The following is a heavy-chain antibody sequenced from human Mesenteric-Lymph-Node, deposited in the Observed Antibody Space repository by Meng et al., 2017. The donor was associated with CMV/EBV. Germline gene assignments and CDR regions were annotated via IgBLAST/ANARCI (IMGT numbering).Heavy chain of an antibody. CDR2: VYDGGKT. J-gene: IGHJ4*02. D-gene: IGHD6-13*01. V-gene: IGHV4-39*07. CDR3: SRDEGEYRVYSRLD. CDR1: GVSISSSGYY. Sequence: SETLSLTCSVSGVSISSSGYYWGWTRQPPGKGLEWIGNVYDGGKTYYNPSLKSRITISLDTTKSQFSLKLRSVTAADTAVYYCSRDEGEYRVYSRLDWGQGTLVTVSS.